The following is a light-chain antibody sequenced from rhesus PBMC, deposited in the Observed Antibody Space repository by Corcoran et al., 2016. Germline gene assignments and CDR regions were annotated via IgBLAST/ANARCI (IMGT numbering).Light chain of an antibody. J-gene: IGKJ2*01. CDR1: QSVGSN. CDR3: QQDNDWNS. Sequence: ETVVTQSPATLSLSPGERATLSCRASQSVGSNLAWYQPKPGQAPKLFIFEASRRATGIPDRFRGGGSGTEFTLTISSLEPEDVGVYYCQQDNDWNSFGQGTKVEIK. V-gene: IGKV3-24*04. CDR2: EAS.